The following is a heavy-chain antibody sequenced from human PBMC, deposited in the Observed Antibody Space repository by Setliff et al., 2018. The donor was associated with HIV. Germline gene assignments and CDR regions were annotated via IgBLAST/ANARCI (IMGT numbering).Heavy chain of an antibody. Sequence: GGSLRLSCAASGFTFDDYAMHWVRQAPGKGLEWVSGISWNSGSIGYADSVKGRFTISRDNAKNSLYLQINSLRLEDTAVYYCARGGTTSWNFWGQGTPVTVSS. D-gene: IGHD4-17*01. CDR2: ISWNSGSI. CDR3: ARGGTTSWNF. CDR1: GFTFDDYA. J-gene: IGHJ4*02. V-gene: IGHV3-9*01.